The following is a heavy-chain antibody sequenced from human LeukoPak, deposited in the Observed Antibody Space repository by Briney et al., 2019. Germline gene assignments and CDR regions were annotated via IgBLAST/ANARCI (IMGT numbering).Heavy chain of an antibody. J-gene: IGHJ4*02. CDR1: GFTFSSYA. CDR3: AKDPGGRTGIVGATPYYFDY. CDR2: ISGSGGST. V-gene: IGHV3-23*01. D-gene: IGHD1-26*01. Sequence: PGGSLRLSCAASGFTFSSYAMSWARQAPGKGLEWVSAISGSGGSTYYADSVKGRFTISRDNSKNTLYLQMNSLRAEDTAVYYCAKDPGGRTGIVGATPYYFDYWGQGTLVTVSS.